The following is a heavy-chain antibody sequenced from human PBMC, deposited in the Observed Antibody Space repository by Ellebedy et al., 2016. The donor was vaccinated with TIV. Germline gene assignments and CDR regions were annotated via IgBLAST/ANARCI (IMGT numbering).Heavy chain of an antibody. J-gene: IGHJ6*02. CDR3: ARGGIAAAGTYYYYDGMDV. Sequence: AASVKVSCKASGGTFSSYAISWVRQAPGQGLEWMGRIIPILDIANYAQKFQGRVTITADKSTSTAYMELSSLRSEDTAAYYCARGGIAAAGTYYYYDGMDVWGQGTTVTVSS. V-gene: IGHV1-69*04. D-gene: IGHD6-13*01. CDR2: IIPILDIA. CDR1: GGTFSSYA.